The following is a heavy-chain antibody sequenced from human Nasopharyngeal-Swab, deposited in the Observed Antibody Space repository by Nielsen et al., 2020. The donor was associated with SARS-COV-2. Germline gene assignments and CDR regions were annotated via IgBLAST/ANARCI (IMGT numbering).Heavy chain of an antibody. CDR2: ILVNRYT. Sequence: GSLRLSCTVSGGSITSSRHRWGWIRQPPGKGLQWIGQILVNRYTEYHPSVRGRITVYADTSENSFSLRLSSVTAADTAVYYCARLDPFGSEDKWGQGTLVTVSS. D-gene: IGHD3-3*01. V-gene: IGHV4-39*02. CDR1: GGSITSSRHR. CDR3: ARLDPFGSEDK. J-gene: IGHJ4*02.